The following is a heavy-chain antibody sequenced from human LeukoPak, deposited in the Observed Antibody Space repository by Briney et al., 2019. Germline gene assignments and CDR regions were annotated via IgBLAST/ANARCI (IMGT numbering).Heavy chain of an antibody. CDR1: GFTFSSYG. CDR3: AKDSAKKYDDY. Sequence: GGSLRHSCAASGFTFSSYGMSWVRQAPGKGLEWVSAIRGSGGSTYYADSVKGRFTISRDNSKNTLFLQMNSLRAEDTAVYYCAKDSAKKYDDYWGQGTLVTVSS. D-gene: IGHD2/OR15-2a*01. CDR2: IRGSGGST. V-gene: IGHV3-23*01. J-gene: IGHJ4*02.